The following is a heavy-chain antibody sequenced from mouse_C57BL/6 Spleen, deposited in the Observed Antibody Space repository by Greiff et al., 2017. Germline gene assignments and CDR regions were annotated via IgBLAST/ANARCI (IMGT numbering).Heavy chain of an antibody. D-gene: IGHD1-1*01. CDR3: ARRAVVDY. CDR1: GYTLTSYW. Sequence: QVQLKQPGAELVKPGASVKLSCKASGYTLTSYWMQWVKQRPGQGLEWIGEIDPSDSYTNYNQKFKGKATLTVDTSSSTAYMQLSSLTSEDSAVYYCARRAVVDYWGQGTTLTVSS. CDR2: IDPSDSYT. J-gene: IGHJ2*01. V-gene: IGHV1-50*01.